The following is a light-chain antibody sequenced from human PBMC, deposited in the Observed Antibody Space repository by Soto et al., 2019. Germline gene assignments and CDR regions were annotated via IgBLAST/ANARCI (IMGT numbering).Light chain of an antibody. J-gene: IGLJ2*01. Sequence: QSVLTQPASVSGSPGQSITISCTGTSSDVGGYNYVSWYQQHPGKAPKLMIYEVSNRPSGDSNRFSGSKSGNTASLPISGLQAEAEADYYRSSYTSSSTVVFGGGTQLTVL. V-gene: IGLV2-14*01. CDR1: SSDVGGYNY. CDR2: EVS. CDR3: SSYTSSSTVV.